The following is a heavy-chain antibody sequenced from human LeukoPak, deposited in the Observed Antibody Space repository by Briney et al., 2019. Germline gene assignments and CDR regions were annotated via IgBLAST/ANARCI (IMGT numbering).Heavy chain of an antibody. Sequence: SSETLSLTCTVSGDSVTSGRSYWAWIRQPPGKGLQWIGYLYYGANTKYNPSLKSRVAMSLDTSKNQFSLKLSSVTAADTAVYYCARGYYYGSGSPQFDYWGQGTLVTVSS. CDR3: ARGYYYGSGSPQFDY. CDR1: GDSVTSGRSY. V-gene: IGHV4-61*01. J-gene: IGHJ4*02. CDR2: LYYGANT. D-gene: IGHD3-10*01.